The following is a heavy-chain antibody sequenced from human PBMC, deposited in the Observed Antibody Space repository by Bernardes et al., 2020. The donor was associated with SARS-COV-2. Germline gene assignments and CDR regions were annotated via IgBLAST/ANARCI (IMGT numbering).Heavy chain of an antibody. D-gene: IGHD3-22*01. CDR3: TREHSDISASYSGSGDFQR. V-gene: IGHV3-74*01. J-gene: IGHJ1*01. Sequence: GGSLRLSCAASGFTFSRYWMHWVRQAPGKGLLWVSRIDSDGSSTSYADAVKGRFTMSRDNAKNTLYLQMNSLTAEDTAVYYCTREHSDISASYSGSGDFQRWGQGTLVTVSS. CDR2: IDSDGSST. CDR1: GFTFSRYW.